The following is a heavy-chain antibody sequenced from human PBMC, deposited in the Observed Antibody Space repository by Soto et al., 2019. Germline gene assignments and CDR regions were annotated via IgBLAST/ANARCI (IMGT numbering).Heavy chain of an antibody. V-gene: IGHV3-23*01. J-gene: IGHJ4*02. CDR2: ISGSGGST. Sequence: EVQLLESGGGLVQPGGSLRLSCAASGFTFSSYAMSWVRQAPGKGLEWVSAISGSGGSTYYADSVKGRFTISRDNSKNTMYLQMNGLRAEDTAVYYCAKDLLAYGGPSSHDYWGQGTLVTVSS. CDR3: AKDLLAYGGPSSHDY. CDR1: GFTFSSYA. D-gene: IGHD3-10*01.